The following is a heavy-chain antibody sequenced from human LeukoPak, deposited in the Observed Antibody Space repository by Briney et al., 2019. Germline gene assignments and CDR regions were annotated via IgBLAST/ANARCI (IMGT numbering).Heavy chain of an antibody. D-gene: IGHD2-2*01. CDR3: AKESGYQPTGIDY. CDR1: GFTFSSYA. J-gene: IGHJ4*02. CDR2: ISGSGGST. Sequence: GGSLRLSCAASGFTFSSYAMSWVRQAPGKGLEWVGAISGSGGSTYYADSVKGRFTISRDNSKNTLYLQMNSLRAEDTAVHYCAKESGYQPTGIDYWGQGTLVTVSS. V-gene: IGHV3-23*01.